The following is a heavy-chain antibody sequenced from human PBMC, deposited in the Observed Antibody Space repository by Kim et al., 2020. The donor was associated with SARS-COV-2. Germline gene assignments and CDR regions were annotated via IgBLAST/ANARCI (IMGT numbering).Heavy chain of an antibody. Sequence: GESLKISCKGSGYSFTSYWIGWVRQMPGKGLEWMGIIYPGDSDTRYSPSFQGQVTISADKSISTAYLQWSSLKASDTAMYYCARTAIAAAGTGDWFDPWGQGTLVTVSS. V-gene: IGHV5-51*01. D-gene: IGHD6-13*01. CDR3: ARTAIAAAGTGDWFDP. CDR1: GYSFTSYW. CDR2: IYPGDSDT. J-gene: IGHJ5*02.